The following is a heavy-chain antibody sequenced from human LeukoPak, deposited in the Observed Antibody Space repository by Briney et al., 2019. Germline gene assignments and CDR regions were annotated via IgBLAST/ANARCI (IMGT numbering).Heavy chain of an antibody. Sequence: SVKVSCKASGGTFSSYAISWVRQAPGQGLEWMGRVIPIFGTANYAQKFQGRVTMTEDTSTDTAYMELSSLRSEDTAVYYCATEDAGDVLDYWGQGTLVTVSS. D-gene: IGHD7-27*01. V-gene: IGHV1-69*06. CDR3: ATEDAGDVLDY. J-gene: IGHJ4*02. CDR1: GGTFSSYA. CDR2: VIPIFGTA.